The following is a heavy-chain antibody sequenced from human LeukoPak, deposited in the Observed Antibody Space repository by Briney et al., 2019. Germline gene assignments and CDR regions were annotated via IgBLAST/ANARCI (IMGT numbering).Heavy chain of an antibody. CDR3: AREKGIRYFDWLLGDAFDI. Sequence: GGSLRLSCAASGFSFSSYVMHWVRQAPGKGLEWVSLISYDGGNKYYADSVKGRFTISRDNSKNTLYLQMNSLRAEDTAVYYCAREKGIRYFDWLLGDAFDIWGQGTMVTVSS. CDR2: ISYDGGNK. V-gene: IGHV3-30*04. CDR1: GFSFSSYV. D-gene: IGHD3-9*01. J-gene: IGHJ3*02.